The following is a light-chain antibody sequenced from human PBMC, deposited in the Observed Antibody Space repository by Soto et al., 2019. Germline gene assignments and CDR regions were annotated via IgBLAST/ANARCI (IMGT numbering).Light chain of an antibody. V-gene: IGLV2-14*01. Sequence: QSALTQPASVSGSPGQSITISCTGTSSVVGGYNYVSWYQQHPGKAPKLMIYDVSYWPSGVSNRFSGSKSGNTASLTISGLQAEDEADYYCSSYTNSSPFVFGTGTKVTVL. CDR3: SSYTNSSPFV. CDR1: SSVVGGYNY. CDR2: DVS. J-gene: IGLJ1*01.